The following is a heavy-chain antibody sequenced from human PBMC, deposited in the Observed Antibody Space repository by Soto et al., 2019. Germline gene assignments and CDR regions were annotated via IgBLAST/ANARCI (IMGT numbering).Heavy chain of an antibody. CDR1: GGSMSTYY. J-gene: IGHJ4*02. V-gene: IGHV4-59*01. CDR3: GAMVRGLVIQ. CDR2: VYYRGST. Sequence: QVQLQESGPGLVKASETLSLTCTVSGGSMSTYYWSWIRQPPGKGLEWIGYVYYRGSTNYNPSLKSRATISLDTSKNQGSLKLSSVTAADTAVYHCGAMVRGLVIQWCQGTLVSVSS. D-gene: IGHD3-10*01.